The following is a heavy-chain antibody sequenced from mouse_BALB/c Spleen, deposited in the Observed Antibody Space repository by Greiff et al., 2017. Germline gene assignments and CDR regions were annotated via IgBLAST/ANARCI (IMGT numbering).Heavy chain of an antibody. D-gene: IGHD1-1*01. Sequence: VKVVESGPGLVAPSQSLSITCTVSGFSLTSYGVHWVRQPPGKGLEWLGVIWAGGSTNYNSALMSRLSISKDNSKSQVFLKMNSLQTDDTAMYYCARDSNGKGAMDYWGQGTSVTVAS. CDR3: ARDSNGKGAMDY. CDR2: IWAGGST. V-gene: IGHV2-9*02. CDR1: GFSLTSYG. J-gene: IGHJ4*01.